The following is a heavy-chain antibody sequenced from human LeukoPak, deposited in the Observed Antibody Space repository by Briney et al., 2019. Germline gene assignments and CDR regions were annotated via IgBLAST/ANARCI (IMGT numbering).Heavy chain of an antibody. V-gene: IGHV3-66*02. J-gene: IGHJ4*02. Sequence: GGSLRLSCAASGFTFSSNYMGWVRQAPGKGLEWVSVVYSGGSTYYADSVKGRFTISRDNSKNTLYLQMNSLRAEDTAVYYCARDLAYYGSGSYFHWGQGTQVTVSS. CDR3: ARDLAYYGSGSYFH. CDR2: VYSGGST. D-gene: IGHD3-10*01. CDR1: GFTFSSNY.